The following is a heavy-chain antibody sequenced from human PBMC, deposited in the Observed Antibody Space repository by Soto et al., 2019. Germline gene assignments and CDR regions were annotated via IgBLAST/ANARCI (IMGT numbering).Heavy chain of an antibody. CDR1: GASVSSYY. Sequence: NPSETLSLTCSVSGASVSSYYWSWFRQPVGKGLEWIGRIHSSGNVNYNPSLESRVTMSLDTSKNQCSLRLSSLTAADTARYLCARDVGKNYWGQGTRVTVSS. D-gene: IGHD3-10*01. CDR2: IHSSGNV. J-gene: IGHJ4*02. CDR3: ARDVGKNY. V-gene: IGHV4-4*07.